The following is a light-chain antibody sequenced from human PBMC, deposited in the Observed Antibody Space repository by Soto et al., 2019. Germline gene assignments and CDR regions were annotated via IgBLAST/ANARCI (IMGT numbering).Light chain of an antibody. CDR1: QGISRF. CDR2: GAS. Sequence: DIQMTQSPSSVSASVGDRVTITCRASQGISRFLAWYQQKSGKAPKFLIYGASSLQSGVLSRFGGSGSGTDFTLTISSLQPEDFATYYCQQTNSFPYTFGQGTKVEIK. J-gene: IGKJ2*01. V-gene: IGKV1-12*01. CDR3: QQTNSFPYT.